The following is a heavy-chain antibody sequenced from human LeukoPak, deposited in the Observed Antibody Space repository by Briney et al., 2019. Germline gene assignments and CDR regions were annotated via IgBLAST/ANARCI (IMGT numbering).Heavy chain of an antibody. D-gene: IGHD4-11*01. CDR2: IRADNGDT. CDR3: ARDWPTVIADF. J-gene: IGHJ1*01. V-gene: IGHV1-18*04. CDR1: GYKYLRHW. Sequence: ASVRVSCKTSGYKYLRHWIRWVRQPPGQGLEWRGWIRADNGDTRFAQQFQGRFTMTTDTSTSTAHMVLRSLRSDDTAVYYCARDWPTVIADFWGQGTLVTVSS.